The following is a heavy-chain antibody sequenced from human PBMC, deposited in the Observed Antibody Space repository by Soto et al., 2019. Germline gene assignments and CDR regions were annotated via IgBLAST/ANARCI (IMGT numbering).Heavy chain of an antibody. V-gene: IGHV1-8*01. D-gene: IGHD2-15*01. CDR3: ARGITYCSGGSSYSSYYYYYIDV. CDR1: GYTFTSYD. CDR2: MNPNSGNT. Sequence: QVQLVQSGAEVKKPGASLKVSCKPSGYTFTSYDINWVRQVTGQGLEWMGWMNPNSGNTGYAQKFQGRVTMTRNTSISTAYMELSSLRSEDTAVYYCARGITYCSGGSSYSSYYYYYIDVWGKGTTVTVSS. J-gene: IGHJ6*03.